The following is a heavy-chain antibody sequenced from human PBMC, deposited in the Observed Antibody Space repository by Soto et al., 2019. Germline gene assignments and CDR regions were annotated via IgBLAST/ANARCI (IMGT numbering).Heavy chain of an antibody. J-gene: IGHJ4*02. CDR3: AKIVTRHSLVPVFDQ. CDR1: GFRFDEDA. D-gene: IGHD2-21*01. CDR2: ISWDSGSI. Sequence: QLVESGGGLVQPGRSLRLSCVASGFRFDEDAIHWVRQAPVKGLEWVSGISWDSGSINYAGSVRGRFTVSRDNAKNSLYLHMTSLRSEDTAFYYCAKIVTRHSLVPVFDQWGQGALVSVSS. V-gene: IGHV3-9*01.